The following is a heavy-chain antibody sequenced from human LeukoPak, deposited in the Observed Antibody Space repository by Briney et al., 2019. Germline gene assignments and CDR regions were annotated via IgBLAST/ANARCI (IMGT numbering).Heavy chain of an antibody. CDR3: ASRSTTAFHY. V-gene: IGHV4-30-4*01. J-gene: IGHJ4*02. Sequence: SETLSLTCTVSGGSISSGDYYWSWIRQPPGKGLEWIGYIYYSGSTYYNPSLKSRVTISLDTSKNQFSLKLSSVTAADTAVYYCASRSTTAFHYWGQGTLVTVSS. CDR1: GGSISSGDYY. D-gene: IGHD5/OR15-5a*01. CDR2: IYYSGST.